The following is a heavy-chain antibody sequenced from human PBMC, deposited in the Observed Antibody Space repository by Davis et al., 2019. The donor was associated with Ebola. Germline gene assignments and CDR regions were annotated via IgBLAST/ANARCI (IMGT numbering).Heavy chain of an antibody. CDR3: TTHESGGHWDDAFDV. CDR2: IKSKASGGTT. Sequence: GESLKISCAASGFTFSNDGMRWVRQAPGKGLEWVGRIKSKASGGTTDYAAPVKGRVSISRDDSKSTFYLQMNSLETEDTGVYYCTTHESGGHWDDAFDVWGQGTVVTVSS. CDR1: GFTFSNDG. J-gene: IGHJ3*01. V-gene: IGHV3-15*01. D-gene: IGHD3-16*01.